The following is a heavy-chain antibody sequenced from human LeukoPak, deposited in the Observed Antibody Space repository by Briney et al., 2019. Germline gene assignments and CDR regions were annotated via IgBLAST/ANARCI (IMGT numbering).Heavy chain of an antibody. V-gene: IGHV4-39*07. D-gene: IGHD5-18*01. J-gene: IGHJ4*02. CDR3: ARGTVDTAMVTPFDY. Sequence: SETLSLTCSVSGASIRDKSYFWAWIRQTPGMQLDWIATMNYRGTTRHNPSLHSRVTISADTSSNTFSLKVDSVTAADTAVYYCARGTVDTAMVTPFDYWGQGTLVTVSS. CDR2: MNYRGTT. CDR1: GASIRDKSYF.